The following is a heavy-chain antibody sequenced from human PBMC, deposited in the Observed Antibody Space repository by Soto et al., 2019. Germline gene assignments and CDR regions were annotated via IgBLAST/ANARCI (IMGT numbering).Heavy chain of an antibody. CDR3: AGGRNDVVIFDY. CDR2: IIPILGIA. CDR1: GGTFSSYT. J-gene: IGHJ4*02. V-gene: IGHV1-69*02. Sequence: QVQLVQSGAEVKKPGSSVKVSCKASGGTFSSYTISWVRQAPGQGLEWMGRIIPILGIANYAQKFQGRVTITADKSTSTAYMELSSLRSSDTAVYYCAGGRNDVVIFDYWGQGTLVAVSS. D-gene: IGHD1-1*01.